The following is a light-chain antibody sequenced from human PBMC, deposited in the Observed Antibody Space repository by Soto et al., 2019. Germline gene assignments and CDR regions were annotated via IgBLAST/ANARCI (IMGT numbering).Light chain of an antibody. V-gene: IGKV1-5*01. CDR1: QSINAR. J-gene: IGKJ1*01. CDR3: QQYNTYPCT. CDR2: DAS. Sequence: DIQMTQSPFTLSASVGARVTITCRASQSINARLAWHQQKAGKAPKVLIYDASNLGSGVPSRFSGSGSGREVTVTISSLQPDDFATYYCQQYNTYPCTFGQGTKVEIK.